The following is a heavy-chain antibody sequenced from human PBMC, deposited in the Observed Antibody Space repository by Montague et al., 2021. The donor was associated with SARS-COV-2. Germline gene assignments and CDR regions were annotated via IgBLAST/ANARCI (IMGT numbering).Heavy chain of an antibody. D-gene: IGHD2-2*02. CDR3: ASLTLGYCSSTSCYSDWFDP. J-gene: IGHJ5*02. CDR2: INHSGST. Sequence: SETLSLTCAVYGGSFSGYYWSWIRQPPGQGLEWIGEINHSGSTNYNPSLKSRVTISVATSKNQFSLKLSSVTAADTAVYYCASLTLGYCSSTSCYSDWFDPWGQGTLVTVSS. CDR1: GGSFSGYY. V-gene: IGHV4-34*01.